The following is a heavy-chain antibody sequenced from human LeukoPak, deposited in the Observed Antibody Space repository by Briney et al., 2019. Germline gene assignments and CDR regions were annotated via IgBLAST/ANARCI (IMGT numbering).Heavy chain of an antibody. D-gene: IGHD3-16*01. CDR1: GGSFSGYH. CDR3: ARHYGP. CDR2: IYDRGST. Sequence: PSEPLSLTCGVYGGSFSGYHWNWIRQPPGKGLEWIGSIYDRGSTYYNPSLKSRVTISVDTSKNQFSLKLNSVTAADTAVYYCARHYGPWGQGTLVTVSS. J-gene: IGHJ5*02. V-gene: IGHV4-34*01.